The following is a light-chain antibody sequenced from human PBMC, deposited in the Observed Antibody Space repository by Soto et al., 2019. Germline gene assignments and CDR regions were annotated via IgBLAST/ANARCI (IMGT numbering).Light chain of an antibody. V-gene: IGKV1-5*03. J-gene: IGKJ1*01. CDR3: QQYNYLWT. Sequence: DMQMTQSPSTLSASVGDRVTITCRASQNINTWLAWYQQKPGKAPKLLIYAASSLESGVPSRFSGSGSGTEFTLTISSLQPDDFAIYYCQQYNYLWTFAQGTKVEMK. CDR2: AAS. CDR1: QNINTW.